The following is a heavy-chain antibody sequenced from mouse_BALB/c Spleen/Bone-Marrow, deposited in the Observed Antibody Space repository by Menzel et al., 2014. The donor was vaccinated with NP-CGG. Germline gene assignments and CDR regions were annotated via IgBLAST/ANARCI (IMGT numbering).Heavy chain of an antibody. D-gene: IGHD1-1*01. CDR3: ARDMGGLLFDS. J-gene: IGHJ2*01. CDR2: IRNKAYGYTT. CDR1: GFTFTDYY. V-gene: IGHV7-3*02. Sequence: VQLQQSGGGLVQPGGSLRLSCATSGFTFTDYYMNWVRQPPGKALEWLAFIRNKAYGYTTEYSASVKGRFTISRDNSQNILYLLMNTLRAEDSATYYCARDMGGLLFDSWGQGTTLSVSS.